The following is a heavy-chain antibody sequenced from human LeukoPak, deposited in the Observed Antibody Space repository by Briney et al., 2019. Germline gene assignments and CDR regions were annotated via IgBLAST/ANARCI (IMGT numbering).Heavy chain of an antibody. CDR3: AKDTRAVSVGSFDY. CDR2: ITWNSGTT. Sequence: PGGSLRLSCVASGFTFDDFAMHWVRQLPGKGLEWVSGITWNSGTTGYADSVKGRFTISRDNAKNSLYLQMNSLRAEDTAVYCCAKDTRAVSVGSFDYWGQGTLVTFSS. CDR1: GFTFDDFA. V-gene: IGHV3-9*01. D-gene: IGHD3-10*01. J-gene: IGHJ4*02.